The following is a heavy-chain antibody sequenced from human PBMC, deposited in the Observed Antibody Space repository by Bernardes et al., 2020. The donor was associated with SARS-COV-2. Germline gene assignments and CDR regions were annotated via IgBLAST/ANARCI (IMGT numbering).Heavy chain of an antibody. CDR3: ARDGTGWSFDY. CDR2: SNSDGSRT. J-gene: IGHJ4*02. CDR1: GFTISSYW. V-gene: IGHV3-74*01. Sequence: GGSLRLSCAASGFTISSYWMHWVRQGSGKGLVWVSRSNSDGSRTTYADSVKGRFTISRDNAKNTVYLQMNSLRAEDTAVYYCARDGTGWSFDYWGQGTLVTVSS. D-gene: IGHD3-10*01.